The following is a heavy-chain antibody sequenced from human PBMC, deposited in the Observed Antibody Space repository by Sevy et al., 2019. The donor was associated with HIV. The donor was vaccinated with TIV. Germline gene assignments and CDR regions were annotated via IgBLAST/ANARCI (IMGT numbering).Heavy chain of an antibody. V-gene: IGHV4-34*01. D-gene: IGHD2-15*01. CDR2: INHSGST. CDR3: ARGLICSGGSCYSDY. CDR1: GGSFSGYY. Sequence: SETLSLTCAVYGGSFSGYYWSWIRQPPGKGLEWIGEINHSGSTNYNPSLKSRVTISVDTSKNQFSLKLSSVTAADTAVYYCARGLICSGGSCYSDYWGQRTLVTVSS. J-gene: IGHJ4*02.